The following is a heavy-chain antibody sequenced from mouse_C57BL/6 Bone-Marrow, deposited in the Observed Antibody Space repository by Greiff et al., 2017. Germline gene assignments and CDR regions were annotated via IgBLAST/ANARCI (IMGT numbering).Heavy chain of an antibody. CDR3: AREGWFYYAMDY. CDR1: GYTFTSYW. Sequence: VQLQQPGAELVRPGTSVKLSCKASGYTFTSYWMHWVKQRPGQGLEWIGVIDPSDSYTNYNQKFKGKATLTVDTSSSTAYMQLSSLTSEDSAVYYCAREGWFYYAMDYWGQGTSVTVSS. CDR2: IDPSDSYT. J-gene: IGHJ4*01. D-gene: IGHD2-3*01. V-gene: IGHV1-59*01.